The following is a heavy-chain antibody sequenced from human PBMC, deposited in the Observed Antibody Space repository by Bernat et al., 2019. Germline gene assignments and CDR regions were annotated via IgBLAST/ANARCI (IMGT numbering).Heavy chain of an antibody. D-gene: IGHD3-10*01. CDR3: ARDRMYYSGSGTYSLDV. Sequence: QVQLVQSGAEVKKPGASVKVSCKASGYTFASYGISWVRQAPGQGLEWMGWISTYNGNTNYGQKLQGRVTMTTDTSTSTAYMELRSLRSDDTAVYYCARDRMYYSGSGTYSLDVWGKGTTVTVSS. J-gene: IGHJ6*04. V-gene: IGHV1-18*04. CDR1: GYTFASYG. CDR2: ISTYNGNT.